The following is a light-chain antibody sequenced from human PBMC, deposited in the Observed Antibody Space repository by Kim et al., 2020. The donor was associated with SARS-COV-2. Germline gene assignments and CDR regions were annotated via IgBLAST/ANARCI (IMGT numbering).Light chain of an antibody. J-gene: IGKJ1*01. CDR3: QQYGSSPT. Sequence: EIVLTQSPGTLSLSPGERATLSCRASQSVSSNYLSWYQQKPGQAPRLLIYGASSRATGIPDRFSGSGSGTDFTLTISRLEPEDFAVYYCQQYGSSPTFGQGNKVDIK. CDR2: GAS. V-gene: IGKV3-20*01. CDR1: QSVSSNY.